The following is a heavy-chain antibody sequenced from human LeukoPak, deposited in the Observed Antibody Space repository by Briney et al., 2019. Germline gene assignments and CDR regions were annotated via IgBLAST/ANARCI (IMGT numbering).Heavy chain of an antibody. V-gene: IGHV3-74*01. Sequence: PGGSLRLSCAASGFTFSSYWMNWVRQAPGKGLVWVSHINTDGSTTTYADSVKGRFTISRDSAKNMLYLQMNSLRAEDTAVYYCAREFRLWKTFDMWGQGTMVTVSS. D-gene: IGHD2-21*01. CDR1: GFTFSSYW. CDR3: AREFRLWKTFDM. J-gene: IGHJ3*02. CDR2: INTDGSTT.